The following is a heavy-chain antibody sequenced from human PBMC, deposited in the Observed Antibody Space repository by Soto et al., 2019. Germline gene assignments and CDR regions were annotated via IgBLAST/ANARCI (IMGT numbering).Heavy chain of an antibody. D-gene: IGHD2-15*01. CDR2: ISAYNGNT. V-gene: IGHV1-18*01. CDR1: GYTFTSYG. Sequence: ASVKVSCKASGYTFTSYGISWVRQAPGQGLEWMGWISAYNGNTNYAQKLQGRVTMTTDTSTSTAYMELRSLRSDDTAVYYCARIGYCSGGSCYSESMNWFDPWGQGTLVTVSS. J-gene: IGHJ5*02. CDR3: ARIGYCSGGSCYSESMNWFDP.